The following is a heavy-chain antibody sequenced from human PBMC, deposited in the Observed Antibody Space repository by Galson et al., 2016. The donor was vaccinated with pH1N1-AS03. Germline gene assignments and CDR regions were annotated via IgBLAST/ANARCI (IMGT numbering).Heavy chain of an antibody. V-gene: IGHV3-7*03. CDR1: GFSFSGYW. J-gene: IGHJ3*01. CDR2: IKQDGRET. Sequence: SLRLSCAASGFSFSGYWMTWVRQAPGKGLDWVANIKQDGRETYSVGSVVGRFTISRDNAQNSLFLQMNSLRAEDTAVYYCARGKDFWSGYQDDPLDLWGQGTMVTVSS. D-gene: IGHD3-3*01. CDR3: ARGKDFWSGYQDDPLDL.